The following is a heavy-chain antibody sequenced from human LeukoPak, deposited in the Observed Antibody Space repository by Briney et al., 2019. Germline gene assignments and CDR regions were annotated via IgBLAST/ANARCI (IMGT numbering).Heavy chain of an antibody. J-gene: IGHJ4*02. D-gene: IGHD3-16*01. CDR2: IYYSGST. V-gene: IGHV4-39*07. Sequence: SETLSLTCTVSGGSINDYYWGWIRQPPGKGLEWIGSIYYSGSTYYNPSLKSRVTISVDTSKNQFSLKLSSVTAADTAVYYCARDRPYYDYVWGSYTDYWGQGTLVTVSS. CDR3: ARDRPYYDYVWGSYTDY. CDR1: GGSINDYY.